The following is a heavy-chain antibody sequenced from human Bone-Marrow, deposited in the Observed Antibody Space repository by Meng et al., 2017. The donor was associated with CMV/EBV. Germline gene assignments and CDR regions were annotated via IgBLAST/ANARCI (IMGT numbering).Heavy chain of an antibody. D-gene: IGHD3-3*01. Sequence: GGSLRLSCAASGFIFSNYDMNWVRQAPGKGLEWVSYISSSGRTIYDADSVKGRFTISRDNAKNSLYLQMNSLRAEDTAVYYCARAARGLFGVVIPMYYGMDVWGQGTTVTVSS. J-gene: IGHJ6*02. CDR1: GFIFSNYD. CDR3: ARAARGLFGVVIPMYYGMDV. V-gene: IGHV3-48*03. CDR2: ISSSGRTI.